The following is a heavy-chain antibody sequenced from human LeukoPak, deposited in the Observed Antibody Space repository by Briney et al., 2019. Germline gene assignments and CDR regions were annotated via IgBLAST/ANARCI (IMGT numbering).Heavy chain of an antibody. CDR2: IYYSGSI. CDR3: ARLCQVTSCAKFDY. D-gene: IGHD2-21*02. CDR1: GGSFSGYY. J-gene: IGHJ4*02. Sequence: SETLSLTCAVYGGSFSGYYWSWIRQPPGKGLEWIGSIYYSGSIFYNASFESRLTLSVDTSKNQFYLKLRSLTAADTAVYYCARLCQVTSCAKFDYWGQRIQVTVSS. V-gene: IGHV4-34*01.